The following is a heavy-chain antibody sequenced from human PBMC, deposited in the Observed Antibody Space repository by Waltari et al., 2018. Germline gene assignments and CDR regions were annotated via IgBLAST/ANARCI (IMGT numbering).Heavy chain of an antibody. CDR2: ISGRGGST. CDR1: GFTFSSYA. Sequence: EVQLLESGGGLVQPGGSLRLSCAASGFTFSSYAMSWVRQAPGKGLEWVSAISGRGGSTYYADSVKGRFTISRDNSKNTLYLQMNSLRAEDTAVYYCAKDGAHSSGWCGMGYWGQGTLVTVSS. D-gene: IGHD6-19*01. CDR3: AKDGAHSSGWCGMGY. J-gene: IGHJ4*02. V-gene: IGHV3-23*01.